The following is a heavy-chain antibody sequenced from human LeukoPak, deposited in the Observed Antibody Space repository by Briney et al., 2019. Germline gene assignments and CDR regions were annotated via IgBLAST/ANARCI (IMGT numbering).Heavy chain of an antibody. CDR3: ARYRNEALFAFDI. J-gene: IGHJ3*02. CDR1: GDSLSNYY. V-gene: IGHV4-59*01. Sequence: SETLSLTCTVSGDSLSNYYWSWIRLPPGKGLEWIGYIYYSGSTDYNPSLKSRVTISVDTSKNQSSLRLNPVTAADTAVYYCARYRNEALFAFDIWGQGTMVTVSS. CDR2: IYYSGST. D-gene: IGHD1-14*01.